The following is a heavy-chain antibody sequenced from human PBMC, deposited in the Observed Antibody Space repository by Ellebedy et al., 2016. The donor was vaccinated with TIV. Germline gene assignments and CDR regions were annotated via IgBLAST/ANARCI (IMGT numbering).Heavy chain of an antibody. D-gene: IGHD1-1*01. CDR2: IDWDDDK. J-gene: IGHJ3*01. Sequence: SGPTLVKPTPTLTLTCTVSGSSLSASGVRVSWVRQPPGKALEWLARIDWDDDKLYNTSLETRLTISRDTSRNQVVLTMTNMDPVDTATYFCTHTINCRLAFDLWGQGTMVTVSS. CDR3: THTINCRLAFDL. CDR1: GSSLSASGVR. V-gene: IGHV2-70*04.